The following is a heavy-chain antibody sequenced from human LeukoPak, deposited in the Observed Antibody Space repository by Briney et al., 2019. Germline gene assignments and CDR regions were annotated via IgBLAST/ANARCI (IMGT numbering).Heavy chain of an antibody. V-gene: IGHV4-59*08. CDR1: GGSITSYY. J-gene: IGHJ3*01. Sequence: PSETLSLTCTVSGGSITSYYWSWIRQPPGKGLEWIGYLFHSGTRRYNPSLRSRVTISADTTKNQIFLTLNSTTAADTAVYYCARLSAAVHLGAFDLWGQGTMVTVSS. D-gene: IGHD3-3*01. CDR2: LFHSGTR. CDR3: ARLSAAVHLGAFDL.